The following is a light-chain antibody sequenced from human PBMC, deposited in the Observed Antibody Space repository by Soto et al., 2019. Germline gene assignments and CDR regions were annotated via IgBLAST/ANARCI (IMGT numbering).Light chain of an antibody. Sequence: QSVLTQPPSASGSPGQSVTISCTGTSSDVGGYNYVSWYQQHPGKAPKLMIYEVSKRPSGVPDRFSGSKSANTASLTVSGLQAEDEADYYCSSYAGSTLVVFGGGTKVTVL. CDR3: SSYAGSTLVV. CDR2: EVS. V-gene: IGLV2-8*01. CDR1: SSDVGGYNY. J-gene: IGLJ2*01.